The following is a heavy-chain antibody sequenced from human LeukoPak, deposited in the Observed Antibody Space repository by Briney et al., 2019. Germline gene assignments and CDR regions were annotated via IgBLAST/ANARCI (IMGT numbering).Heavy chain of an antibody. CDR1: GGSISSSSYY. J-gene: IGHJ1*01. V-gene: IGHV4-39*07. Sequence: SETLSLTCAVSGGSISSSSYYWGWIRQPPGKGLEWNGSIYYSGSTYYNPSLKSRVTISVDTSKNQFCLKLSSVTAADTAVYYCARGEGMFGSYLFHHWGQGTLVTVSS. CDR2: IYYSGST. CDR3: ARGEGMFGSYLFHH. D-gene: IGHD1-26*01.